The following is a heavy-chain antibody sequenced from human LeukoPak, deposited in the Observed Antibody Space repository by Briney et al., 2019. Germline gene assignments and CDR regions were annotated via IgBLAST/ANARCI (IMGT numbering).Heavy chain of an antibody. Sequence: ASVKVSCKASGGTFSSYTISWVRQAPGQGLEWMGRIIPILGIANYAQKFQGRVTITADKSTSTAYMELSSLRSEDTAVYYCARDQGSGWYYYYGMDVWGQGTTVTVSS. CDR3: ARDQGSGWYYYYGMDV. J-gene: IGHJ6*02. CDR2: IIPILGIA. CDR1: GGTFSSYT. V-gene: IGHV1-69*04. D-gene: IGHD6-19*01.